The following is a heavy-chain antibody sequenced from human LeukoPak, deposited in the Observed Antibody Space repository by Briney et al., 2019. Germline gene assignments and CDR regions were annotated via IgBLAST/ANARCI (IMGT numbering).Heavy chain of an antibody. D-gene: IGHD6-19*01. CDR2: INHSGST. J-gene: IGHJ6*02. Sequence: SETLSLTCAVYGGSFSGYYWSWIRQPPGKGLEWIGEINHSGSTNYNPSLKSRVTISVDTSKNQFSLKLSSVTAADTAVYYCARDGGSGGYYGMDVWGQGTTVTVSS. CDR3: ARDGGSGGYYGMDV. V-gene: IGHV4-34*01. CDR1: GGSFSGYY.